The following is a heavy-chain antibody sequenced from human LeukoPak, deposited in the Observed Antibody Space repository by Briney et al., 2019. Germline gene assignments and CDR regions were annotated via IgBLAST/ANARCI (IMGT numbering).Heavy chain of an antibody. CDR3: ARDGYGDYLEYFDS. J-gene: IGHJ4*02. V-gene: IGHV1-2*02. Sequence: ASVTVSCKASGYTFTGYYMHWVGQAPGQGVEWMGWINPKSGGTNYAQKFQGGVTITRDTSISTAYMELSRLRSDDTAVYYCARDGYGDYLEYFDSWGQGTLVTVSS. CDR2: INPKSGGT. CDR1: GYTFTGYY. D-gene: IGHD4-17*01.